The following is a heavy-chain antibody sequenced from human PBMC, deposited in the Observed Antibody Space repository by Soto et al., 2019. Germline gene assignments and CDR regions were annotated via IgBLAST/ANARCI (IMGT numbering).Heavy chain of an antibody. CDR3: ARKIGDYPDYFDY. CDR2: INPNSGGT. D-gene: IGHD2-21*01. Sequence: ASVKVSCKASGYTFTGYYTHWVRQAPGQGLEWMGWINPNSGGTNYAQKFQGRVTMTRDTSISTAYMELSRLRSDDTAVYYCARKIGDYPDYFDYWGQGTLVTVSS. CDR1: GYTFTGYY. V-gene: IGHV1-2*02. J-gene: IGHJ4*02.